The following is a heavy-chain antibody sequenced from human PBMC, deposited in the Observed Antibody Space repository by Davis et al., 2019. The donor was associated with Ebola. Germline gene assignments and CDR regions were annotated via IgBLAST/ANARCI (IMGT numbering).Heavy chain of an antibody. J-gene: IGHJ6*02. CDR3: ARDGPDYYDLDV. CDR1: GYTFSNYY. CDR2: INPSAGYT. V-gene: IGHV1-46*01. Sequence: ASVTVSCKASGYTFSNYYLHWVRQAPGQGLEWMGVINPSAGYTNYAQKFQGRVTITRDTSTSTVHLEVRRLRSEDTAVYYCARDGPDYYDLDVWGQGTAVAVSS.